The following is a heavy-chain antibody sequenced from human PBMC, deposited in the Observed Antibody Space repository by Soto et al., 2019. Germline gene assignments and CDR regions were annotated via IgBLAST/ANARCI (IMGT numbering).Heavy chain of an antibody. J-gene: IGHJ4*02. Sequence: QVQLVQSGAEVKKPGASVKVSCKASGYIFTSYGISWVRQAPGQGLEWMGWISAYNGNTNYARKIQGRVTMTTDTSTSPAYMERSGLRFDDTAGYYCARDPRGLEPFDCWGQGTLVTVSS. CDR1: GYIFTSYG. V-gene: IGHV1-18*01. CDR3: ARDPRGLEPFDC. D-gene: IGHD1-1*01. CDR2: ISAYNGNT.